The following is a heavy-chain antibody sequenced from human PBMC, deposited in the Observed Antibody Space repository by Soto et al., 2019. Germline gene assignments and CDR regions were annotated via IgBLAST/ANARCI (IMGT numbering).Heavy chain of an antibody. J-gene: IGHJ3*02. CDR2: IFASGKT. CDR1: GFTVSTHY. D-gene: IGHD3-22*01. V-gene: IGHV3-53*01. CDR3: AGESPGFYGMSFDI. Sequence: EAQLVESGGGLIQPGGSLRLSCAASGFTVSTHYMAWVRRAAGKGLEWVSVIFASGKTYYADAVKGRFTVSRDNSQNTLFLQTSSLRVEDTAVYYCAGESPGFYGMSFDIWGQGTVVTVSS.